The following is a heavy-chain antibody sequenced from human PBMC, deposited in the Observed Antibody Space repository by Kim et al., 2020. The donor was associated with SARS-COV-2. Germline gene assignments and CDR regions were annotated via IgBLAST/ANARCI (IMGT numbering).Heavy chain of an antibody. J-gene: IGHJ6*02. CDR2: ISSSGSTI. D-gene: IGHD3-10*01. V-gene: IGHV3-48*03. CDR1: GFTFSSYE. CDR3: ARDIAYYYGSGSYYNYYYYGMDV. Sequence: GGSLRLSCAASGFTFSSYEMNWVRQAPGKGLEWVSYISSSGSTIYYADSVKGRFTISRDNAKNSLYLQMNSLRAEDTAVYYCARDIAYYYGSGSYYNYYYYGMDVWGQGTTVTVSS.